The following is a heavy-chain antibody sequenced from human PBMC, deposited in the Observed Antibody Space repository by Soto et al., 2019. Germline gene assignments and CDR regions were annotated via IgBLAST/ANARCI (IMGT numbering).Heavy chain of an antibody. CDR1: GGSMNDYY. D-gene: IGHD6-6*01. J-gene: IGHJ6*02. V-gene: IGHV4-4*07. Sequence: LSLTCTISGGSMNDYYWSWIRQPAGKGLEWIGRIFTSGNTNYNPSLRSRLTMSVDTSTNQVSLRLTSVTAADTAVYYCASGRLVSRYYGLDVWGQGTTVTVSS. CDR3: ASGRLVSRYYGLDV. CDR2: IFTSGNT.